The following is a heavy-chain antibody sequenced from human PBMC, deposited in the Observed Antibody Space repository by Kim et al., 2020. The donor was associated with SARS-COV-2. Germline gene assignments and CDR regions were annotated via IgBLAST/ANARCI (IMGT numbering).Heavy chain of an antibody. V-gene: IGHV3-11*05. D-gene: IGHD3-16*01. Sequence: VKGRFTISRHNAKNALYLKMNSLRAEDTAVYYCARVINGRGRTQVFDYWGQGTLVTVSS. CDR3: ARVINGRGRTQVFDY. J-gene: IGHJ4*02.